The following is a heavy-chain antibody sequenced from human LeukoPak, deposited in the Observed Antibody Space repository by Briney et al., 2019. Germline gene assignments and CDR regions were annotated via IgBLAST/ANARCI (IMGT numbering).Heavy chain of an antibody. CDR2: IIPIFGTA. V-gene: IGHV1-69*13. J-gene: IGHJ4*02. CDR3: ARDLSQNYYDSSGYFPY. CDR1: GGTFSSYA. D-gene: IGHD3-22*01. Sequence: SVKVSCKASGGTFSSYAISWVRQAPGQGLEWMGGIIPIFGTANYAQKFQGRVTITADESTSTAYMELSSLRSEDTAVYYCARDLSQNYYDSSGYFPYWGQGTLVTVSS.